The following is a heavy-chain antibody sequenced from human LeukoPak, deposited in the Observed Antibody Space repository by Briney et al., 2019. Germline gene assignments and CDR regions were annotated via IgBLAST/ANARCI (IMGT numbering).Heavy chain of an antibody. Sequence: ADTLSLTCTVSGRSLNNDFLTWVRQPAGKALEWIGRLYTSGSTTYNASLKSRVTMSLDTSRTQYSLKLKSVTAGDTAVYYCARAEWELRTGFDYWGQGTLVTVSS. D-gene: IGHD1-26*01. CDR1: GRSLNNDF. V-gene: IGHV4-4*07. CDR2: LYTSGST. J-gene: IGHJ4*02. CDR3: ARAEWELRTGFDY.